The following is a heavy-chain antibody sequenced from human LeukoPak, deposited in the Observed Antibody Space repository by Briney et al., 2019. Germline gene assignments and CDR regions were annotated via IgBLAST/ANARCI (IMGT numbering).Heavy chain of an antibody. CDR2: IHRSGSP. CDR3: ASFRRFGESPDY. D-gene: IGHD3-10*01. J-gene: IGHJ4*02. V-gene: IGHV4-4*02. Sequence: PSETLSLTCTVSLDSTTSNFWGWVRQPPGKGLEWIGEIHRSGSPNYNPSLQSRVTISIDGSRNQIALELSSVTAADTAVYYCASFRRFGESPDYWGQGTLVTVSS. CDR1: LDSTTSNF.